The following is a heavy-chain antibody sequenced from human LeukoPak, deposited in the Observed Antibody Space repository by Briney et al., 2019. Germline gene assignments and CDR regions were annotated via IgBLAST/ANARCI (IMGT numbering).Heavy chain of an antibody. V-gene: IGHV4-59*01. J-gene: IGHJ4*02. CDR3: ARAVYSGSYHVGESDY. D-gene: IGHD1-26*01. Sequence: SETLSLTCTVSGGSISSYYWSWIRQPPGKGLEWIGYIYYSGSTNYNPSLKSRVTISVDTSKNQFSLRLSSVTAADTAVYYCARAVYSGSYHVGESDYWGQGTLVTVSS. CDR2: IYYSGST. CDR1: GGSISSYY.